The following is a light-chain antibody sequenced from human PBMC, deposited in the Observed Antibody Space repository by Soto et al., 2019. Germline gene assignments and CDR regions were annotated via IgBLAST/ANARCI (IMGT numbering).Light chain of an antibody. J-gene: IGKJ1*01. CDR1: QGISNY. CDR2: AAS. CDR3: QKYNSALWT. Sequence: DIQMTQSPSSLSASVGDRVTITCRASQGISNYLAWYQQKPGKVPKLLIYAASTLQSGVQSRFSGSGSGTDFTLTISSLLPEDVAIYYCQKYNSALWTFGQGTKVEIK. V-gene: IGKV1-27*01.